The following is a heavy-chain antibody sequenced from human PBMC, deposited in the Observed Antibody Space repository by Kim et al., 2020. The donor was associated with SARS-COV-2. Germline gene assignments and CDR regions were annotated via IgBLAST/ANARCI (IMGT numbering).Heavy chain of an antibody. V-gene: IGHV4-34*01. CDR3: ARGRVRANNFDY. CDR1: GGSFSSYY. Sequence: SETLSLTCAVYGGSFSSYYWSWIRHPPGKGLEWSGEINHSSTTNDNPSRKRRVTISGDTTTNQFSLKLTTVAAADTAVYDGARGRVRANNFDYWGQGTLVTVSS. CDR2: INHSSTT. J-gene: IGHJ4*02.